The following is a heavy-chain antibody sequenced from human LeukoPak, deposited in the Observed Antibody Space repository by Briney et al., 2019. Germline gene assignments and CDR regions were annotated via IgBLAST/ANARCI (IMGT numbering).Heavy chain of an antibody. CDR2: INPNSGGT. Sequence: ASVKVSCKASGYTFTGYYMHWVRQAPGQGLEWMGWINPNSGGTNYAQKFQGRVTMTRDTSISTAYMELSRLRSDDTAVYYCARDVDILTGYDYWGQGTLVTVSS. J-gene: IGHJ4*02. CDR1: GYTFTGYY. D-gene: IGHD3-9*01. CDR3: ARDVDILTGYDY. V-gene: IGHV1-2*02.